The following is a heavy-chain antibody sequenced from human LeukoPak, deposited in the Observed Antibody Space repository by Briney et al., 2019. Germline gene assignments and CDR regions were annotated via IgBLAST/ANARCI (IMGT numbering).Heavy chain of an antibody. CDR3: ARDVAAAHEAFDM. Sequence: ASVKVSCKASGYTFTGYYMHWVRQAPGQGLEWMGWINPNSGGTNYAQKFQGRVTMTRDTSISTAYMELSRLRSDDTAVYYCARDVAAAHEAFDMWGQGTMVTVSS. D-gene: IGHD6-13*01. CDR1: GYTFTGYY. J-gene: IGHJ3*02. CDR2: INPNSGGT. V-gene: IGHV1-2*02.